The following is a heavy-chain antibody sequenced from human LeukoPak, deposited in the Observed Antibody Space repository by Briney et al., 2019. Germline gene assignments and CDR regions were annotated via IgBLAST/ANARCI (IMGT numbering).Heavy chain of an antibody. J-gene: IGHJ4*02. V-gene: IGHV4-34*01. CDR3: ARDRGRDGYNYRLDY. Sequence: SETLSLTCAVYGGSFSGYYWSWIRQPPGKGLEWIGEINHSGSTNYNPSLKSRVTISVDTSKNQFSLKLSSVTAADTAVYYCARDRGRDGYNYRLDYWGQGTLVTVSS. CDR2: INHSGST. CDR1: GGSFSGYY. D-gene: IGHD5-24*01.